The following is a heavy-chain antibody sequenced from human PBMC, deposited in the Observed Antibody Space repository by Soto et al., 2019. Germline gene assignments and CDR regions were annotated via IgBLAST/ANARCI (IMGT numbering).Heavy chain of an antibody. D-gene: IGHD3-10*01. J-gene: IGHJ5*02. CDR1: GFTFSSYA. CDR3: AKASPTYYYGSGYNWFDP. V-gene: IGHV3-23*01. Sequence: GGSLRLSCAASGFTFSSYAMSWVRQAPGKGLEWVSAISGSGGSTYYADSVKGRFTISRDNSKNTLYLQMNSLRAEDTAVYYCAKASPTYYYGSGYNWFDPWGQGTLVTVSS. CDR2: ISGSGGST.